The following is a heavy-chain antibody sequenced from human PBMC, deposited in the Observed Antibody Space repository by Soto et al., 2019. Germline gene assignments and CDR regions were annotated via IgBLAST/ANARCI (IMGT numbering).Heavy chain of an antibody. Sequence: LRLYCAASGFTFSDYYMSWIRQAPGKGLEWVSYISSSGSTIYYADSVKGRFTISRDNAKNSLYLQMNSLRAEDTAVYYCARAGEGSRFTYYFDYWGQGTLVTVSS. CDR1: GFTFSDYY. V-gene: IGHV3-11*01. CDR3: ARAGEGSRFTYYFDY. J-gene: IGHJ4*02. D-gene: IGHD3-10*01. CDR2: ISSSGSTI.